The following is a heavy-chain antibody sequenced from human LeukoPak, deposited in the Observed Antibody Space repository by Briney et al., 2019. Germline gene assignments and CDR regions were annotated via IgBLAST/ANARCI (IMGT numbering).Heavy chain of an antibody. J-gene: IGHJ3*02. D-gene: IGHD2-2*01. Sequence: GGSLRLSCAASGFTFSSYGMHWVCQAPGKGLEWVAVIWYDGSNKYYADSVKGRFTISRDNSKNTLYLQMNSLRAEDTAVYYCAKDLGYCSSTSCSNDAFDIWGQGTMVTVSS. CDR2: IWYDGSNK. CDR1: GFTFSSYG. V-gene: IGHV3-33*06. CDR3: AKDLGYCSSTSCSNDAFDI.